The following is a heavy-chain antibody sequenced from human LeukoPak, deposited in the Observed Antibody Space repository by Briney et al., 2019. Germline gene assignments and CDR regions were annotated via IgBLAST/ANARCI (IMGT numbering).Heavy chain of an antibody. J-gene: IGHJ4*02. V-gene: IGHV4-59*01. CDR3: ARAKVTYYYDGNGYYYFDS. Sequence: SETLSLTCSVSAVSISGSYWTWIRQSPGKGLEWIGCIYYSGSTNYNPSLKSRVTISVDTSNKQFSLKLRSVTAADTAVYYCARAKVTYYYDGNGYYYFDSWGQGTLVTVSS. D-gene: IGHD3-22*01. CDR1: AVSISGSY. CDR2: IYYSGST.